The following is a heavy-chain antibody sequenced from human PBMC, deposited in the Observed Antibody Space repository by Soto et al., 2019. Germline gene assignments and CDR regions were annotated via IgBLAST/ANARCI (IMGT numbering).Heavy chain of an antibody. CDR3: ARMVRGSNIDYYHYMDV. D-gene: IGHD3-10*01. CDR2: ISAYNGDT. V-gene: IGHV1-18*01. CDR1: GYTFTSHG. J-gene: IGHJ6*03. Sequence: QVQLVQSGAEVKKPGASVKVSCKASGYTFTSHGISWVRQAPGQGLEWMGWISAYNGDTNYAQKLQGRVTVTTDTSTSTAYIELRSLRSGDTAVYYSARMVRGSNIDYYHYMDVWGRGTTVTVSS.